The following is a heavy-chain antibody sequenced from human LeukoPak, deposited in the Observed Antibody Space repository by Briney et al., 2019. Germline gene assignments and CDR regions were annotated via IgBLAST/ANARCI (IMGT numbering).Heavy chain of an antibody. CDR3: ARRSNWGFFDY. J-gene: IGHJ4*02. CDR1: GGSISSYY. Sequence: SETLSLTCTVPGGSISSYYWSWIRQPPGKGLEWIGYIYYSGSTNYNPSLKSRVTISVDTSKNQFSLKLSSVTAADTAVYYCARRSNWGFFDYWGQGTLVTVSS. V-gene: IGHV4-59*08. CDR2: IYYSGST. D-gene: IGHD7-27*01.